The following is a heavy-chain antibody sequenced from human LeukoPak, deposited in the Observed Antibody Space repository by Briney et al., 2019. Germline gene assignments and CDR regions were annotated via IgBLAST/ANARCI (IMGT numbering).Heavy chain of an antibody. CDR3: ARALVYCSSTSCQKEADACDI. D-gene: IGHD2-2*01. CDR2: IGTAGDT. J-gene: IGHJ3*02. Sequence: GGPLRLSCAASGFTFSSYDMNWVRQATGKGLELVSAIGTAGDTYYPGSVKGRFTISRENAKNSLYLQMNSLRAGDTAVYYCARALVYCSSTSCQKEADACDIWGQGTMVTVSS. V-gene: IGHV3-13*04. CDR1: GFTFSSYD.